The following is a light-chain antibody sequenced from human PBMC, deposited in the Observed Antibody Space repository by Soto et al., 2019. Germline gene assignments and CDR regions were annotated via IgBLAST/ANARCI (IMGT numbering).Light chain of an antibody. V-gene: IGKV1-9*01. CDR1: QGIGSY. Sequence: DIQLTQSPYFLSASVGDRVTITCRASQGIGSYLAWYQQKPGKAPKLLISGASTLQSGVPSRFSGSGSGTEFTLTISSLQPEDSATYSCQQLHSWGVTFGGGTKVEIK. J-gene: IGKJ4*01. CDR2: GAS. CDR3: QQLHSWGVT.